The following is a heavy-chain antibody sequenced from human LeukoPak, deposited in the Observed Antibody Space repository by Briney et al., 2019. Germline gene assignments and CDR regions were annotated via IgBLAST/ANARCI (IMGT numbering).Heavy chain of an antibody. CDR2: NHYNHDR. CDR1: DISLTTPGMG. J-gene: IGHJ4*02. Sequence: SGPTLVHPTPPPTLTCTISDISLTTPGMGVGWIRHPPMKAPEGLAINHYNHDRRHIPSQNSRLTITRDTSKIQVVLAMTNMDPVDTATYYCAHLVVTIDWRSYFDYWGQGALVTVSS. V-gene: IGHV2-5*01. CDR3: AHLVVTIDWRSYFDY. D-gene: IGHD3-9*01.